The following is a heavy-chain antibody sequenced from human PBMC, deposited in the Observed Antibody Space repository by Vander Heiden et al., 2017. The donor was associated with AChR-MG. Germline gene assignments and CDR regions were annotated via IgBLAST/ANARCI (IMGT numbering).Heavy chain of an antibody. CDR3: ARGTLRRHGSGSNWFDP. D-gene: IGHD3-3*01. Sequence: EVQLVASRGGLVQPGGSLRLSCAASACTSTNHEMNWVRQAPGKGLEWVSYISSSGSTEYYADSVKGRFSISRDNTRDSLFLQMYSLGAEHPAVYYCARGTLRRHGSGSNWFDPWGQGTLVTDSS. CDR1: ACTSTNHE. V-gene: IGHV3-48*03. CDR2: ISSSGSTE. J-gene: IGHJ5*02.